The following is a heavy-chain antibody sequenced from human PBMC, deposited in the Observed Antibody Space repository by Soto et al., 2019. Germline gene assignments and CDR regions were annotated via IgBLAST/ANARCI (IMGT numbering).Heavy chain of an antibody. D-gene: IGHD3-22*01. J-gene: IGHJ4*02. Sequence: QVQLVQSGAEEKKPGASVKVSCKASGYTFTSYAMHWVRQAPGQRLEWMGWINAGNGNTKYSQKFQGRVTITRDTSASTGYMDLSSLRSEDTAVYYCARGSGYYYWDDYWGQGTLVTVSS. CDR1: GYTFTSYA. CDR3: ARGSGYYYWDDY. CDR2: INAGNGNT. V-gene: IGHV1-3*05.